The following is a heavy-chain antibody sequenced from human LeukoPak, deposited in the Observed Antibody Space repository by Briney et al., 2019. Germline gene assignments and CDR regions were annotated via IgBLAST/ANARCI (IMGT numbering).Heavy chain of an antibody. CDR3: ARAPMGVAPLY. Sequence: ASVKVSCKASGYTFTNFDINWVRQAPGQGLEWMGWMNPVSGNAGSAQKFQGRVFLTRDTSITAAYMELSSLRSDDTAFYYCARAPMGVAPLYWGQGTLVTVSS. D-gene: IGHD1-26*01. CDR1: GYTFTNFD. CDR2: MNPVSGNA. V-gene: IGHV1-8*01. J-gene: IGHJ4*02.